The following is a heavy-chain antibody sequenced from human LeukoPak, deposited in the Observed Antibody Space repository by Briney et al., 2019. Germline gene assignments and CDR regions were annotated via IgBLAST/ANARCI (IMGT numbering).Heavy chain of an antibody. CDR1: GITLSNAF. V-gene: IGHV3-15*01. D-gene: IGHD4-23*01. Sequence: GGALRHSRVASGITLSNAFMSWVRQALGKGREWVCLIYSKTDSRSTYHAEPMKGRFTISRDDSKNPLYLQMNSLKTEDTAVYYCATFWATTVVPRDSWGQGTLVTVSS. CDR2: IYSKTDSRST. J-gene: IGHJ4*02. CDR3: ATFWATTVVPRDS.